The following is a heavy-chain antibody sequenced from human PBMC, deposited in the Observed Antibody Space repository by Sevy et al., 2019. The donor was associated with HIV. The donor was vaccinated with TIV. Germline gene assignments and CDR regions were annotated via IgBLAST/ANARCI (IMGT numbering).Heavy chain of an antibody. J-gene: IGHJ6*02. CDR3: ARDSRGPAATHYYYGMDV. CDR1: GGTFSSYA. V-gene: IGHV1-69*13. D-gene: IGHD2-2*01. CDR2: IIPIFGTA. Sequence: ASVRVSCKASGGTFSSYAISWVRQAPGQGLEWMGGIIPIFGTANYAQKFQGRVTITADESTSTAYMELSSLRSEDTAVYYCARDSRGPAATHYYYGMDVWGQGTTVTVSS.